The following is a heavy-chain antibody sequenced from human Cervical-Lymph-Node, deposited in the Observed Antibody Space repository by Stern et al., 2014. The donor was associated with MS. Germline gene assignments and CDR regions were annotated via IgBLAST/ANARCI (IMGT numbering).Heavy chain of an antibody. CDR3: AKTLGRSYHDPFDM. CDR2: IGWNGGIK. V-gene: IGHV3-9*01. J-gene: IGHJ3*02. Sequence: QLVESGGGLVQPGRSLRLSCVASGFTFDAYAMHWVRQAPGQGLEWVSGIGWNGGIKNSADSVKDRVTISRDNAKNSLYLQMSSLRPEDTAFYYCAKTLGRSYHDPFDMWGQGTMVIVSS. CDR1: GFTFDAYA. D-gene: IGHD3-16*02.